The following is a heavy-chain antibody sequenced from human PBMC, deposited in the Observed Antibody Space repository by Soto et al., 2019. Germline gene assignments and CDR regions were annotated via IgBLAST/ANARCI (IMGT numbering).Heavy chain of an antibody. V-gene: IGHV3-23*01. J-gene: IGHJ5*02. CDR1: WFTFSSYD. D-gene: IGHD5-12*01. Sequence: GSLRLPWAASWFTFSSYDMSWVRQAPGKGLEWVSGISVSGGSKHYADSVKGRFTISRANPENKVYLQMNSLRAEDTAVYYCAKVSGSNSGYDYGWFDPWGQGTLVSVSS. CDR2: ISVSGGSK. CDR3: AKVSGSNSGYDYGWFDP.